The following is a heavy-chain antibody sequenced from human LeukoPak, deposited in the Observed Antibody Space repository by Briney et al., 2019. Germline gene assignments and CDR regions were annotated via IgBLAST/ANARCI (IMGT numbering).Heavy chain of an antibody. V-gene: IGHV3-23*01. Sequence: GGSLRLSCAASGFTFSSYAMSWVRQAPGKGLEWVSAISGSGGSTYYADSVKGRFTISRDNSKDTLYLQMNSLRAEDTAVYYCAKGSAVTTLSGWFDPWGQGTLVTVSS. CDR3: AKGSAVTTLSGWFDP. CDR1: GFTFSSYA. CDR2: ISGSGGST. J-gene: IGHJ5*02. D-gene: IGHD4-17*01.